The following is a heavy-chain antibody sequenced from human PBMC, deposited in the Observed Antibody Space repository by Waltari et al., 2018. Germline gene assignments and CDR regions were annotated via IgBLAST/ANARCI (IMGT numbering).Heavy chain of an antibody. CDR2: INHSGST. CDR3: ARGIPGDYYGSGTPVAFDY. CDR1: GGSFSGYY. D-gene: IGHD3-10*01. Sequence: QVQLQQWGAGLLKPSETLSLTCAVYGGSFSGYYCSWIRQPPGKGLEWIGEINHSGSTNYNPSLKSRVTISVDTSKNQFSLKLSSVTAADTAVYYCARGIPGDYYGSGTPVAFDYWGQGTLVTVSS. J-gene: IGHJ4*02. V-gene: IGHV4-34*01.